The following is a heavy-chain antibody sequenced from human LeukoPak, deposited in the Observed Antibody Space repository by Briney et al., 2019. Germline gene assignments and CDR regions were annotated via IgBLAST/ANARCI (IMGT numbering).Heavy chain of an antibody. Sequence: PGGSLRLSCAASGFTFSSYAMSWVRQAPGKGLEWVSAISGSGGSTYYADSVKGRFTISRDNSKNTLYLQMNSLRAEDTAVYYCAKMTASGVWGVYAFDIWGQGTMVTVSS. CDR2: ISGSGGST. V-gene: IGHV3-23*01. D-gene: IGHD2-8*01. CDR1: GFTFSSYA. J-gene: IGHJ3*02. CDR3: AKMTASGVWGVYAFDI.